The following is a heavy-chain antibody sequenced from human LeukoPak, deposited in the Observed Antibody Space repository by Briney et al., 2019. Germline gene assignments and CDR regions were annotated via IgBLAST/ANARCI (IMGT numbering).Heavy chain of an antibody. CDR2: IYSGGST. CDR1: GFTVSSNY. Sequence: PGGSLRLSCAASGFTVSSNYMSWVRQAPGKGLEWVSVIYSGGSTYYADSVKGRFTISRDNSKNTLYLQMNSLRAEDTAVYYCAKDLSYCSGGSCYWAYGMDVWGQGTTVTVSS. CDR3: AKDLSYCSGGSCYWAYGMDV. V-gene: IGHV3-53*01. D-gene: IGHD2-15*01. J-gene: IGHJ6*02.